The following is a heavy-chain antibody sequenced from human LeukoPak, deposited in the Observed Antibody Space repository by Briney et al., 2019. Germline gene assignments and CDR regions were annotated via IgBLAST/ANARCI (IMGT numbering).Heavy chain of an antibody. CDR1: GGSISSYY. CDR3: ARRGLGYSSSWFDP. V-gene: IGHV4-59*01. CDR2: IYYSGST. D-gene: IGHD6-13*01. Sequence: HPSETLSLTCTVSGGSISSYYWSWIRQPPGKGLEWIGYIYYSGSTNYNPSLKSRVTISVDTSKNQFSLKLSSVTAADTAVYYCARRGLGYSSSWFDPWGQGTLVTVSS. J-gene: IGHJ5*02.